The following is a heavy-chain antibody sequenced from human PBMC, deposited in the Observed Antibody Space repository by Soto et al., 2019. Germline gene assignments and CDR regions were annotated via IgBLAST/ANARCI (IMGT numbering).Heavy chain of an antibody. CDR1: GFSFSSYW. CDR3: ARGDRGAFDL. V-gene: IGHV3-74*01. Sequence: EVQLVESEGGLVQPGGSLRLSCAASGFSFSSYWMNWVRQAPGQGLVWVSRIHSVGSSTNYVDSVKGRFTISRDNAKNTLSVQKNCLRVEDTALYYCARGDRGAFDLWGQGTMVTVSS. J-gene: IGHJ3*01. D-gene: IGHD2-21*02. CDR2: IHSVGSST.